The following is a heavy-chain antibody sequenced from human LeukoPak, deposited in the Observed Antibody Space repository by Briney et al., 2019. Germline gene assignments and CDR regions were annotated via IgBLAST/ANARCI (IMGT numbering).Heavy chain of an antibody. V-gene: IGHV3-30*02. J-gene: IGHJ4*02. CDR1: GFIFSTYG. Sequence: GGSLRLSCGASGFIFSTYGMHWVRQAPGKGLEWVTFIRFDGSNKYYADSVKGRFTISRDNAKNSLYLQMNSLRAEDTAVYYCARVKTRVGVSAGDYWGQGTLVTVSS. D-gene: IGHD1-26*01. CDR2: IRFDGSNK. CDR3: ARVKTRVGVSAGDY.